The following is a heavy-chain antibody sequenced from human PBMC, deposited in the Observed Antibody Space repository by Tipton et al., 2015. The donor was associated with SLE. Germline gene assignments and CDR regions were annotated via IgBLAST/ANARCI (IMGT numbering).Heavy chain of an antibody. Sequence: SLRLSCADSGFTYSSYWMSWVRQAPGKGLEWVANIKQDGSEKYYVDSVKGRFTISRDNAKNSLYLQMNSLRAEDTAVYYCASDYYGSGSYYPFGYWCLVSLVTVSS. CDR2: IKQDGSEK. CDR3: ASDYYGSGSYYPFGY. CDR1: GFTYSSYW. V-gene: IGHV3-7*01. D-gene: IGHD3-10*01. J-gene: IGHJ4*02.